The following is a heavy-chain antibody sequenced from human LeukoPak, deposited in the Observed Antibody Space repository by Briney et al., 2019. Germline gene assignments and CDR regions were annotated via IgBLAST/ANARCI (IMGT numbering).Heavy chain of an antibody. CDR2: IKTMGDGGAT. V-gene: IGHV3-15*07. J-gene: IGHJ4*02. D-gene: IGHD6-19*01. CDR1: GFSFSKAW. CDR3: IKYEKNSGWY. Sequence: GGSLRLSCVVSGFSFSKAWMSWVRQAPGKGLKWVGRIKTMGDGGATDYAAPVTDRFSISRDDSKNTVYLQMNSLKSEDTAVYYCIKYEKNSGWYWGRGTLVTVSS.